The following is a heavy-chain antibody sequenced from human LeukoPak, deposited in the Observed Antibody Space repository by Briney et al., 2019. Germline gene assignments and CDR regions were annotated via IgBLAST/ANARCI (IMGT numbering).Heavy chain of an antibody. CDR3: APYCSGTSCYS. J-gene: IGHJ5*02. CDR2: ISYDGSNK. CDR1: GFTFSSYG. V-gene: IGHV3-30*03. D-gene: IGHD2-2*01. Sequence: PGGSLRLSCAASGFTFSSYGMHWVRQAPGKGLEWVAVISYDGSNKYYADSVKGRFTISRDNSKNTLYLQMNSLRAEDTAVYYCAPYCSGTSCYSWGQGTLVTVSS.